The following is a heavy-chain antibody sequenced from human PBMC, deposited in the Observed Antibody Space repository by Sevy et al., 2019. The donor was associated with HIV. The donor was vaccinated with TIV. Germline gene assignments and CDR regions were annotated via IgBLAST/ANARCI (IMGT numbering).Heavy chain of an antibody. V-gene: IGHV3-9*01. J-gene: IGHJ6*02. CDR2: ISWNSVSL. D-gene: IGHD6-6*01. Sequence: GGSLRLSCAASGFRFSDYAMHWVRQAPGKGLEWVSGISWNSVSLDYADSVKGRFTISRDNAKNSFYLQMNRLRSEDTALYYCAKDNRPATMSNSSYYYYYGMDVWGQGTTVTVSS. CDR3: AKDNRPATMSNSSYYYYYGMDV. CDR1: GFRFSDYA.